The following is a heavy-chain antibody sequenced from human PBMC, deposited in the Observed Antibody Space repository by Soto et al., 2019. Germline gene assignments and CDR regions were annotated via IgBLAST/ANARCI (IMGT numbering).Heavy chain of an antibody. CDR2: IYYSGST. CDR1: GGAISSYY. J-gene: IGHJ4*02. V-gene: IGHV4-59*01. D-gene: IGHD1-1*01. CDR3: ARWNGAGNDY. Sequence: SETLSLTCTVSGGAISSYYLSWIRQPPGKGLEWIGYIYYSGSTNYNPSLKSRVTISVDTSKNQFSLKLSSVTAADTAVYYCARWNGAGNDYWGQGTLVTVYS.